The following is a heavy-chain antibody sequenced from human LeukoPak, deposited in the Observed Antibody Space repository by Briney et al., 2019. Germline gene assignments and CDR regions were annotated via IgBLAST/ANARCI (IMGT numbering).Heavy chain of an antibody. V-gene: IGHV3-30-3*01. CDR2: ISYDGSNK. Sequence: PGGSLRLSCAASGFTFSSYAMHWVRQAPGKGLEGVAVISYDGSNKYYADSVKGRFTISRDNSKNTLYLQMNSLRAEDTAVYYCARDLGSSSQVYYYGMDVWGQGTTVTVSS. J-gene: IGHJ6*02. CDR1: GFTFSSYA. CDR3: ARDLGSSSQVYYYGMDV. D-gene: IGHD6-13*01.